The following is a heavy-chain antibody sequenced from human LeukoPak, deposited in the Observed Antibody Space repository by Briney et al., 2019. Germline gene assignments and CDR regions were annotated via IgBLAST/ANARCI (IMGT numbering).Heavy chain of an antibody. CDR3: AKDSPRDDYVRGSYRYSRRGLDI. CDR1: GYTFTNYG. V-gene: IGHV1-18*01. J-gene: IGHJ3*02. Sequence: GASVKVSCKASGYTFTNYGINWVRQAPGQGLEWMGWISAYNGKTKYAEKFQGRLTMTTETSTSIAYMELRSLTSGDTAVYYCAKDSPRDDYVRGSYRYSRRGLDIWGQGTLVTASS. CDR2: ISAYNGKT. D-gene: IGHD3-16*02.